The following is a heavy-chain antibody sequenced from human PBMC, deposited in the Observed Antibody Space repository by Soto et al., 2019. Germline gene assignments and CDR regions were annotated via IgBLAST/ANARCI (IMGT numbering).Heavy chain of an antibody. CDR2: INHSGST. J-gene: IGHJ5*02. V-gene: IGHV4-34*01. D-gene: IGHD2-15*01. CDR3: ASRDHCSGGSCYSGGWFDP. CDR1: GGSFSGYY. Sequence: SETLSLTCAVYGGSFSGYYWSWIRQPPGKGLEWIGEINHSGSTNYNPCLKSRVTISVDTSKNQFSLKLSSVTAADTAVYYCASRDHCSGGSCYSGGWFDPWGQGTLVTVSS.